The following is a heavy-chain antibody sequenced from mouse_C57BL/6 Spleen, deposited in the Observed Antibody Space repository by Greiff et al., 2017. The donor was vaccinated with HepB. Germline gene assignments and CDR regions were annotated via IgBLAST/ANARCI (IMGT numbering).Heavy chain of an antibody. CDR3: ARLTGDFDY. J-gene: IGHJ2*01. CDR2: INPSTGGT. V-gene: IGHV1-43*01. Sequence: VQLKESGPELVKPGASVKISCKASGYSFTGYYMHWVKQSSEKSLEWIGEINPSTGGTSYNQKFKGKATLTVDKSSSTAYMQLKSLTSEDSAVYYCARLTGDFDYWGQGTTLTVSS. CDR1: GYSFTGYY. D-gene: IGHD4-1*01.